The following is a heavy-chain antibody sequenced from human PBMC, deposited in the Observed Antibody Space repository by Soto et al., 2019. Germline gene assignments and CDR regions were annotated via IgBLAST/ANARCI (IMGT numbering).Heavy chain of an antibody. CDR3: ARHTSSSNVY. D-gene: IGHD6-13*01. V-gene: IGHV3-23*01. CDR1: GFTFSSYA. J-gene: IGHJ4*02. Sequence: GGSLRLSCAASGFTFSSYAMSWVRQAPGKGLEWVSAISGSGGSTYYADSVKGRFTISRDNSKNTLYLQMNSLRAEDTAVYYFARHTSSSNVYWGQGTLLTPSS. CDR2: ISGSGGST.